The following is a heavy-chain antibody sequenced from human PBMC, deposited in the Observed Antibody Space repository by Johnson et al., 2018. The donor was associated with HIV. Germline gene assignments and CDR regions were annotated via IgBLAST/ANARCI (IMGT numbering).Heavy chain of an antibody. CDR3: ARGSRYTYDNDDVHLLHAFDI. CDR2: VSYDGSER. V-gene: IGHV3-30*19. J-gene: IGHJ3*02. D-gene: IGHD3-16*01. CDR1: GLTFSSYG. Sequence: QVQLVESGGGVVQPGRSLRLSCAASGLTFSSYGMHWVRQAPGKGLEWVAVVSYDGSERYYADSVKGRFTISRDNSKNTLYLQMNSLRAEDTAVYYCARGSRYTYDNDDVHLLHAFDIWGQGTMVTVSS.